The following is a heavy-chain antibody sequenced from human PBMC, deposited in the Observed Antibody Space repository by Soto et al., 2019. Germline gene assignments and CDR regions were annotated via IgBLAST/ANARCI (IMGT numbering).Heavy chain of an antibody. D-gene: IGHD3-22*01. CDR1: GFTFDDYA. CDR2: ISWDGGST. Sequence: GGSLRLSCAASGFTFDDYAMHWVRQAPGKGLEWVSLISWDGGSTYYADSVKGRFTISRDNSKNSLYLQMNSLRAEDTALYYCAKGLDSATYYGMDVWGQGTTVTVSS. CDR3: AKGLDSATYYGMDV. V-gene: IGHV3-43D*04. J-gene: IGHJ6*02.